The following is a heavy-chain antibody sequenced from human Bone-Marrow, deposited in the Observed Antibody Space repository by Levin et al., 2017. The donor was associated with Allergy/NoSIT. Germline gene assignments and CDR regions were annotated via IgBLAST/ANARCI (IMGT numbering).Heavy chain of an antibody. V-gene: IGHV3-9*01. CDR1: GFTFDESA. D-gene: IGHD3-22*01. CDR3: TKDRSRDNYDSSGYYSHDAFEM. J-gene: IGHJ3*02. Sequence: GGSLRLSCAASGFTFDESAMHWVRQVPGTGLEWVSGISWNGGGIGFADSAKGRFTISRDNAKNSLYLQMTSLRPEDAAIYYCTKDRSRDNYDSSGYYSHDAFEMWGQGTTVTVSS. CDR2: ISWNGGGI.